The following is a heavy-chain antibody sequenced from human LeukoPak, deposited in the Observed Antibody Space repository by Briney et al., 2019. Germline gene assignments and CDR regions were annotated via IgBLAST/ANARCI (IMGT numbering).Heavy chain of an antibody. CDR3: ATRLRGGWHRIFKYFQH. Sequence: ASVKVSCKVSGYTLTELSMHWVRQAPGKGLEWMGGFDPEDGETIYAQKFQGRVTMTEDTSTDTAYMELSSLRSEDTAVYYCATRLRGGWHRIFKYFQHWGQGTLVTVSS. D-gene: IGHD3-10*01. CDR2: FDPEDGET. CDR1: GYTLTELS. V-gene: IGHV1-24*01. J-gene: IGHJ1*01.